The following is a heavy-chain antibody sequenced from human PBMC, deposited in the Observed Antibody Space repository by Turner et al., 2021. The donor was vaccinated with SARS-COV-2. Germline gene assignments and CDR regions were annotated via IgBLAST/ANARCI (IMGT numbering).Heavy chain of an antibody. CDR3: AKDLVSGIVGATGFDY. CDR1: GFTFSSYA. J-gene: IGHJ4*02. CDR2: ISGSGGST. D-gene: IGHD1-26*01. Sequence: EVQLLESGGGLVQPGGSLRLSCAASGFTFSSYAMSWVRQAPGKGLEWVSAISGSGGSTYYADSVKGRFTISRDNSKNTLYLQMNSLRAEDTAVYYCAKDLVSGIVGATGFDYWGQGTLVTVSS. V-gene: IGHV3-23*01.